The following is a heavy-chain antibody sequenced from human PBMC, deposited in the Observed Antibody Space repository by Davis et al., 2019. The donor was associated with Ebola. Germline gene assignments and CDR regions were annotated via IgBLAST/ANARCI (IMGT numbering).Heavy chain of an antibody. Sequence: GGSLRLSCAASGFTFSSYEMNWVRQAPGKGLEWVSYISSSGSTIYYADSVKGRFTISRDNAKNSLYLEMSGLRPEDSAVYYCAKDSSVGFDYFDHWGQGTLVTVSS. CDR3: AKDSSVGFDYFDH. D-gene: IGHD1-26*01. V-gene: IGHV3-48*03. CDR1: GFTFSSYE. CDR2: ISSSGSTI. J-gene: IGHJ4*02.